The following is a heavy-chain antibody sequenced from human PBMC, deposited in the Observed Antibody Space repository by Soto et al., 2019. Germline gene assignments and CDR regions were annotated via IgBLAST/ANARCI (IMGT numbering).Heavy chain of an antibody. CDR1: GYSFTSCW. J-gene: IGHJ6*02. V-gene: IGHV5-51*01. CDR2: IYPGDSDT. Sequence: GESLKISCKGSGYSFTSCWIGWVRQMPGKGLEWMGIIYPGDSDTRYSPSFQGQVTISADKSISTAYLQWSSLKASDTAMYYCARSHYYDSSGYSPYYYGMDVWGQGTTVTVSS. D-gene: IGHD3-22*01. CDR3: ARSHYYDSSGYSPYYYGMDV.